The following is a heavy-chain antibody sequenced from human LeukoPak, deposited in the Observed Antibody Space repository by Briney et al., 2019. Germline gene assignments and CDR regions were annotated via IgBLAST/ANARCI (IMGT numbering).Heavy chain of an antibody. CDR3: ARLVVVTATYWYLDL. V-gene: IGHV5-51*01. J-gene: IGHJ2*01. Sequence: GESLKISCKGSGYSFTSYWIGWVRQMPGKGLEWMGIISPGDSDTRYSPSFQGQVSISADKSISTAYLQWSSLKASDTAMYYCARLVVVTATYWYLDLWGRGTLVTVSS. D-gene: IGHD2-21*02. CDR2: ISPGDSDT. CDR1: GYSFTSYW.